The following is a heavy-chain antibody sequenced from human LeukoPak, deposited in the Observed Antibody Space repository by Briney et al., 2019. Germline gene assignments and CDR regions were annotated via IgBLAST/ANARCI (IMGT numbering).Heavy chain of an antibody. CDR1: GGSISSYY. CDR2: IYYSGST. Sequence: PSETLSLTCTVSGGSISSYYWSWIRQPPGKGLEWIGYIYYSGSTNYNPSLKSRVTISVDTSKNQFSLKLSSVTAADTAVHYCARVSITIFGVAFDYWGRGTLVTVSS. V-gene: IGHV4-59*01. CDR3: ARVSITIFGVAFDY. J-gene: IGHJ4*02. D-gene: IGHD3-3*01.